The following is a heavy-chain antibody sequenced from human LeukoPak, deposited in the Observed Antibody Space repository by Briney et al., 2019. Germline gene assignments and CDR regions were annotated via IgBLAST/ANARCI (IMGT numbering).Heavy chain of an antibody. CDR3: ARTDLLTGYYYFDY. J-gene: IGHJ4*02. CDR2: IYTSGST. V-gene: IGHV4-4*07. D-gene: IGHD3-9*01. Sequence: SETLSLTCTVSGGSISSYYWSWIRQPAGKGLEWIGRIYTSGSTNYNPSLKSRVTMSVDTSKNQFSLKLSSVTAADTAVYYCARTDLLTGYYYFDYWGQGILVTVSS. CDR1: GGSISSYY.